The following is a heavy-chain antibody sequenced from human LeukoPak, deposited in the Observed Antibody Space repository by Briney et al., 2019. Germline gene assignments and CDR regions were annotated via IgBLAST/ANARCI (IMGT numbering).Heavy chain of an antibody. J-gene: IGHJ6*03. Sequence: PEGSLRLSCAASGFTFSSYWMSWVRQAPGKGLEWVANIKQDGSEKYYVDSVKGRFTISRDNAKNSLYLQMTSLRAEDTAVYYCASFTIFGPYYYYYYMDVWGKGTTVTVSS. CDR1: GFTFSSYW. V-gene: IGHV3-7*01. D-gene: IGHD3-3*01. CDR2: IKQDGSEK. CDR3: ASFTIFGPYYYYYYMDV.